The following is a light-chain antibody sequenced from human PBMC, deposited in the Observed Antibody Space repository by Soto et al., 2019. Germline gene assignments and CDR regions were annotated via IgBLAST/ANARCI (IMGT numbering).Light chain of an antibody. CDR1: QSVSSY. J-gene: IGKJ5*01. CDR3: QQRNYWPPGT. CDR2: DAS. Sequence: EIVLTQSPGTLSLSPGERATLSCRASQSVSSYLAWYQQKPGQAPRLLIYDASNRATGIPARFSGSGSGTDFTLTISSLEPEDFAVYYCQQRNYWPPGTFGQGTRLEIK. V-gene: IGKV3-11*01.